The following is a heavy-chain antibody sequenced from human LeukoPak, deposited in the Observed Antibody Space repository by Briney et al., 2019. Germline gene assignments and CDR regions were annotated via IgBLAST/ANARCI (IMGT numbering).Heavy chain of an antibody. V-gene: IGHV3-48*01. D-gene: IGHD3-10*01. J-gene: IGHJ3*02. CDR2: VSFSSTTI. CDR1: GFSFSTYS. CDR3: ARDSPSVYYRLGAFDI. Sequence: PGGSLRLSCEASGFSFSTYSMNWVRQAPGKGLEWVSYVSFSSTTIYYADSVKGRFTISRDNAKNSLYLQMDSLRAEDTAMYYCARDSPSVYYRLGAFDIWGQGTMVTVSS.